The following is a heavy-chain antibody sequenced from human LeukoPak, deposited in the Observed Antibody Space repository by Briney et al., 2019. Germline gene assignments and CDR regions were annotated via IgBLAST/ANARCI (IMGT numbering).Heavy chain of an antibody. Sequence: AASVKVSCKASGYTFTDHYIHWVRQAPGQGLEWMGWINPNSGGTKYAQKFQGRVTMTRDTSISTAYMEQKGLRPDDTAVYYCVRGGTTVTTSGTFGDYWGQGTLVNVSS. V-gene: IGHV1-2*02. J-gene: IGHJ4*02. CDR2: INPNSGGT. CDR3: VRGGTTVTTSGTFGDY. D-gene: IGHD4-17*01. CDR1: GYTFTDHY.